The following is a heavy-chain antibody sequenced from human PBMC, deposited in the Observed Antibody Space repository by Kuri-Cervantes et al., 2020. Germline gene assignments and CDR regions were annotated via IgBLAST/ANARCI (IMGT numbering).Heavy chain of an antibody. CDR1: GFSFSNYW. J-gene: IGHJ6*02. V-gene: IGHV3-7*01. D-gene: IGHD1-26*01. CDR3: ARDPAGGSYLYYYYGMDV. Sequence: GGSLRLSCAASGFSFSNYWMSWVRQAPGKGLEWVANIKQDGSEKYYVDSVKGRFTISRDNAKNSLYLQMNSLRAEDTAVYYCARDPAGGSYLYYYYGMDVWGQGTTVTVSS. CDR2: IKQDGSEK.